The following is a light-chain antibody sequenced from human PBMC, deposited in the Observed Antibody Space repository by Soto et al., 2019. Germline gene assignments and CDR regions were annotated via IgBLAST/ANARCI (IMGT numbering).Light chain of an antibody. V-gene: IGLV1-40*01. J-gene: IGLJ2*01. CDR1: RSNIGAGYD. Sequence: QAVVTQPPSLSGAPGQRVTISCTGSRSNIGAGYDVHWYQHLPGTAPKVLIFDNSNRPSGVPDRFSGSKSGTSASPAITGLQAEDEAVYYCHSYDVSLRGPAFGGGTKVTVL. CDR3: HSYDVSLRGPA. CDR2: DNS.